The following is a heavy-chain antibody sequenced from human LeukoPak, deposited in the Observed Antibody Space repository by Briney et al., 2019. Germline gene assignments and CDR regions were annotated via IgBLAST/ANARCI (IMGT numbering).Heavy chain of an antibody. J-gene: IGHJ4*02. V-gene: IGHV1-2*02. CDR1: GYTFNEYF. D-gene: IGHD6-6*01. CDR3: AKDIDSSSGFDY. Sequence: ASVKVPCKASGYTFNEYFIHWVRQAPGQGLEWMGWINPRNGHTEIEQNFQGRVTLTRDTSITTAYMDLITLKSDDTAVFYCAKDIDSSSGFDYWGQGTLVTVSS. CDR2: INPRNGHT.